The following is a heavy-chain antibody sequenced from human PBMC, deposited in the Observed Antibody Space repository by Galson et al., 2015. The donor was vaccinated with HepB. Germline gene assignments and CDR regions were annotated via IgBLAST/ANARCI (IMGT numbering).Heavy chain of an antibody. CDR1: GFTFSSYA. D-gene: IGHD5-12*01. V-gene: IGHV3-23*01. CDR2: ISGSGGST. CDR3: AKGGYSGYEPYYFDY. J-gene: IGHJ4*02. Sequence: LRLSCAASGFTFSSYAMSWVRQAPGEGLEWVSAISGSGGSTYYADSVKGRFTISRDNSKNTLYLQMNSLRAEDTAVYYCAKGGYSGYEPYYFDYWGQGTLVTVSS.